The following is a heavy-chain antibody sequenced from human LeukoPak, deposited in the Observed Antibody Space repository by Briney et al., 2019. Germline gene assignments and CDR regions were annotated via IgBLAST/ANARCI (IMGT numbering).Heavy chain of an antibody. D-gene: IGHD6-13*01. CDR2: MNPNSGNT. V-gene: IGHV1-8*01. CDR3: ASSDSSSWYFFDY. CDR1: GYTFTSYD. Sequence: ASVKVSRKASGYTFTSYDINWVRQATGQGLEWMGWMNPNSGNTGYAQKFQGRVTMTRNTSISTAYMELSSLRSEDTAVYYCASSDSSSWYFFDYWGQGTLVTVSS. J-gene: IGHJ4*02.